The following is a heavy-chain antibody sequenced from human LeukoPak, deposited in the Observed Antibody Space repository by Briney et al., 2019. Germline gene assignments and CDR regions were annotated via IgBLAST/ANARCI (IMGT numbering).Heavy chain of an antibody. CDR2: FDPEDGET. Sequence: ASVKVSCKVSGYTLTELSMHWVRQAPGKGLEWMGGFDPEDGETIYAQKFQGRVTMTEDTSTGTAYMELSSLRSEDTAVYYCARGPLAWFGELLYLDYWGQGTLVTVSS. CDR3: ARGPLAWFGELLYLDY. V-gene: IGHV1-24*01. D-gene: IGHD3-10*01. J-gene: IGHJ4*02. CDR1: GYTLTELS.